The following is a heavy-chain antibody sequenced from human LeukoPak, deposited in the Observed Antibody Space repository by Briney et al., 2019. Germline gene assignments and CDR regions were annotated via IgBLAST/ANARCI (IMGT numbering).Heavy chain of an antibody. J-gene: IGHJ3*02. V-gene: IGHV3-74*01. CDR2: IKSDGSST. CDR1: GRTFSRYW. D-gene: IGHD4-23*01. CDR3: ESRGVVTGAFDI. Sequence: PGGSLRVSCAASGRTFSRYWMHWVRQAPGKGLVWVSRIKSDGSSTSYADSVKGRFTISRDNAKNTLYLQMNSLRAEDTAVYYCESRGVVTGAFDIWGQGTMVTVSS.